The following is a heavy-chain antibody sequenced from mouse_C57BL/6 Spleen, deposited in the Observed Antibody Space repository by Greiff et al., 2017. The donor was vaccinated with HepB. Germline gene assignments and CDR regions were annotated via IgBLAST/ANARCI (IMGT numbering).Heavy chain of an antibody. D-gene: IGHD2-2*01. J-gene: IGHJ2*01. CDR1: GFTFSSYA. CDR2: ISDGGSYT. CDR3: ARDGYLFDY. V-gene: IGHV5-4*01. Sequence: EVNLVESGGGLVKPGGSLKLSCAASGFTFSSYAMSWVRQTPEKRLEWVATISDGGSYTYYPDNVKGRFTISRDNAKNNLYLQMSHLKSEDTAMYYCARDGYLFDYWGQSTTLTVSS.